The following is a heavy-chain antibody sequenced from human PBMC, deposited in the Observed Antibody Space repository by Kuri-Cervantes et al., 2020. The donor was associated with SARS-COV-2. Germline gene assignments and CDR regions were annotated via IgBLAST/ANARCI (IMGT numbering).Heavy chain of an antibody. J-gene: IGHJ4*02. Sequence: GESLKISCAASRSTFSSYSMNWVRQAPGKGLEWVSSISSSSSYIYYADSVKGRFTISRDNAKNSLYLQMNSLRAEDTALYYCARGKGWLQLDYWGQGTLVTVSS. V-gene: IGHV3-21*04. CDR1: RSTFSSYS. D-gene: IGHD5-24*01. CDR2: ISSSSSYI. CDR3: ARGKGWLQLDY.